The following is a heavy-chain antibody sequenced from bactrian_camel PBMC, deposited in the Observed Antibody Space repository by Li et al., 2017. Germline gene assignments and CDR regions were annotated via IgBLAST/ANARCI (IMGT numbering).Heavy chain of an antibody. V-gene: IGHV3S40*01. CDR3: AAGGLEY. CDR1: GFTFRDYN. D-gene: IGHD8*01. Sequence: VQLVESGGGLMQPGGSLRLSCAASGFTFRDYNMNWVRQAPGKGLEWVSAINSGGGATYYADSVKGRFTISRDNAKYMLFLQMNSPKSEDTALYYCAAGGLEYWGQGTQVTVS. J-gene: IGHJ4*01. CDR2: INSGGGAT.